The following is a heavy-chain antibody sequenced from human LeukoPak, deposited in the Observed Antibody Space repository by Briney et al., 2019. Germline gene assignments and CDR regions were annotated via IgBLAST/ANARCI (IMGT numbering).Heavy chain of an antibody. V-gene: IGHV3-23*01. CDR2: ISASGGST. CDR3: AKGGYGDSFDY. Sequence: GGSLRLSCAASGFTFNFYAMSWVRQAPGKGLEWVSTISASGGSTYYADSVKGRFTIARDNSKNTLYMQMNSLRAEDTAVYYCAKGGYGDSFDYWGQGTLVTVSS. D-gene: IGHD4-17*01. CDR1: GFTFNFYA. J-gene: IGHJ4*02.